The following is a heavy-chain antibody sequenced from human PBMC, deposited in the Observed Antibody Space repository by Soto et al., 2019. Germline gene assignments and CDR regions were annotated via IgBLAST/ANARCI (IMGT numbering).Heavy chain of an antibody. J-gene: IGHJ6*02. V-gene: IGHV3-30*18. CDR2: ISYDGSNK. CDR1: GFTFSSYV. CDR3: AKDLKFLFGGSCYSSFCYYYYGMDV. D-gene: IGHD2-15*01. Sequence: GGSLRLSCAASGFTFSSYVMHGVCQAPGKGLEWVAVISYDGSNKYYADSVKGRFTISRDNSKNTLYLQMNSLRAEDTAVYYCAKDLKFLFGGSCYSSFCYYYYGMDVWGQGTTVTVSS.